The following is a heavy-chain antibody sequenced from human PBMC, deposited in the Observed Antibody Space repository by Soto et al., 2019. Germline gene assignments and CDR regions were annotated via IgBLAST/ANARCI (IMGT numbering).Heavy chain of an antibody. CDR2: VYHTGDT. J-gene: IGHJ5*02. Sequence: PSDTLSLTCGVSGGTVASSHWWSWVRQSPGRGLEWIGNVYHTGDTNFNPSLQSRVTFSVDKSNNQSSLRLTSVTAADTAVYFCAREIVTAGGNNYFDPWGPGTLVTVSS. CDR3: AREIVTAGGNNYFDP. D-gene: IGHD2-21*02. CDR1: GGTVASSHW. V-gene: IGHV4-4*02.